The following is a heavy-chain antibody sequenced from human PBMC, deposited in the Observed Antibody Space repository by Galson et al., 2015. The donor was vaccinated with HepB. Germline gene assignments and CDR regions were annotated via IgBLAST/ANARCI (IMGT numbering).Heavy chain of an antibody. CDR3: ARGGYSSGWYYFDY. CDR2: ISSSSSYI. J-gene: IGHJ4*02. D-gene: IGHD6-19*01. CDR1: GFTFDDYA. V-gene: IGHV3-21*01. Sequence: SLRLSCAASGFTFDDYAMHWVRQAPGKGLEWVSSISSSSSYIYYADSVKGRFTISRDNAKNSLYLQMNSLRAEDTAVYYCARGGYSSGWYYFDYWGQGTLVTVSS.